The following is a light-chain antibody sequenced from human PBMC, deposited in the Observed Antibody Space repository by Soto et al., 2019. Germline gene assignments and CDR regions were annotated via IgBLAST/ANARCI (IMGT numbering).Light chain of an antibody. J-gene: IGKJ4*01. CDR3: QQRSN. V-gene: IGKV3-11*01. CDR1: QSVSSY. Sequence: EIVLTQSPATLSLSPGERATLSCRASQSVSSYLAWYQQKPGQAPRLLIYDASNRATGIPARFSGSGSGTDFTLTISSLEPEDFALYYCQQRSNFGGGTKVEIK. CDR2: DAS.